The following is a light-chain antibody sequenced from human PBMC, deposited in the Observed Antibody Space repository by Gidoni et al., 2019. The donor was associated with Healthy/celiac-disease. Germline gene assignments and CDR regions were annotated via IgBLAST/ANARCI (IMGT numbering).Light chain of an antibody. CDR2: DAS. J-gene: IGKJ2*01. CDR3: QQYGSSPYT. V-gene: IGKV3-20*01. Sequence: DIVLTQSPGTLSLSPGERATLSCRASQSVSSSYLAWYQQKPGQAPRLLIYDASSRATGLPDRFSGSGSGTDFTLTISRLEPEDFAVYYCQQYGSSPYTFGQGTKLEIK. CDR1: QSVSSSY.